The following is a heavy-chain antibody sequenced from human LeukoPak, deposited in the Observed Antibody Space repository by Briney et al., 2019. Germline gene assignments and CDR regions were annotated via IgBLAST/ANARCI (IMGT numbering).Heavy chain of an antibody. D-gene: IGHD5-12*01. CDR1: VGTFSSHA. Sequence: SVTVSCKSSVGTFSSHAISWVGLPPARGREGVGGLIPVFGTTNYAEKFQGRVTITTDESTKTSYMELRSLKSDDTAVYYCARGKSGYDYGLDHWGQGILVIVSS. V-gene: IGHV1-69*05. J-gene: IGHJ4*02. CDR3: ARGKSGYDYGLDH. CDR2: LIPVFGTT.